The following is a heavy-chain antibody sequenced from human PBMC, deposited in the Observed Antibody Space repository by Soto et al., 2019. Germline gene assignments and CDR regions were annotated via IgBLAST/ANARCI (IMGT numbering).Heavy chain of an antibody. Sequence: GWSLRLSCAASGFTFSSYAMSWVRQAPGKGLEWVSAISGSGGSTYYADSVKGRFTISRDNSENTLYLQMNSLRAEDTAVYYCAKAYGDYVLYYGMDVWGQGTTVTVSS. D-gene: IGHD4-17*01. V-gene: IGHV3-23*01. CDR2: ISGSGGST. CDR1: GFTFSSYA. CDR3: AKAYGDYVLYYGMDV. J-gene: IGHJ6*02.